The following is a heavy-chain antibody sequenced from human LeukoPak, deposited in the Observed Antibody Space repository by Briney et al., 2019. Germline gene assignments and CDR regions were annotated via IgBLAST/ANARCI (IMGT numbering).Heavy chain of an antibody. CDR1: GFTFSYYS. D-gene: IGHD3-22*01. CDR2: IWYDGSNK. CDR3: ARDKPPPYYYDSSGIFDY. Sequence: GGSLRLSCAASGFTFSYYSMNWVRQAPGKGLEWVAVIWYDGSNKYYADSVKGRFTISRDNSKNTLYLQMNSLRAEDTAVYYCARDKPPPYYYDSSGIFDYWGQGTLVTVSS. J-gene: IGHJ4*02. V-gene: IGHV3-33*08.